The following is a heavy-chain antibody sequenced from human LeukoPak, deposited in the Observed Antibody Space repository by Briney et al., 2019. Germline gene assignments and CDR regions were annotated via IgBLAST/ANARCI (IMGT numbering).Heavy chain of an antibody. J-gene: IGHJ4*02. V-gene: IGHV4-38-2*02. D-gene: IGHD2-15*01. CDR1: GYSISSGYY. CDR3: ARCGAWWSPHTDY. Sequence: SETLPLTCTVSGYSISSGYYWGWIRQPPGKGLEWIGSIYYSGSTYYNPSLKSRVTISVDTSKNQFSLKLSSVTAADTAVYYCARCGAWWSPHTDYWGQGTLVTVSS. CDR2: IYYSGST.